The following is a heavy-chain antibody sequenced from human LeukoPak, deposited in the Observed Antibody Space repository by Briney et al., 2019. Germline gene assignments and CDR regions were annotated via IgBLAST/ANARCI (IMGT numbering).Heavy chain of an antibody. V-gene: IGHV3-30*02. J-gene: IGHJ4*02. CDR3: AKDKSYRNYFDY. Sequence: PGGSLRLSCAASGFTFSSCGMHWVRQAPGKGLEWVAFIRYDGSNKYYADSVKGRFTISRDNSKNTLYLQMNSLRADDTAVYYCAKDKSYRNYFDYWGQGTLVTVSS. CDR1: GFTFSSCG. D-gene: IGHD3-16*02. CDR2: IRYDGSNK.